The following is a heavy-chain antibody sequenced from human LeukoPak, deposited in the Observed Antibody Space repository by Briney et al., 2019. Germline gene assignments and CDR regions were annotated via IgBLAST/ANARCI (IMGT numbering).Heavy chain of an antibody. J-gene: IGHJ4*02. D-gene: IGHD1-26*01. Sequence: GGSLRLSCAASGFTFSSYWMSWVRQAPGKGLEWVANIKQDESEKYYVDSVKGRFTISRDNAKNSLYLQMDSLRAEDTAVYYCARDKIMGASYFDYWGQGALVTVSS. V-gene: IGHV3-7*01. CDR1: GFTFSSYW. CDR3: ARDKIMGASYFDY. CDR2: IKQDESEK.